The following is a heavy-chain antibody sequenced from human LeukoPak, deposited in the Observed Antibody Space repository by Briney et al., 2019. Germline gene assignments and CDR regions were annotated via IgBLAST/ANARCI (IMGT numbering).Heavy chain of an antibody. Sequence: GGSLRLSCAASGFTLSSYWMSWVRQAPGEGLEWGANIKKEGSEKYYVDSVKGRFTISRDNAKNSLYLRMNSLRPEDTALYYCVRDKEQWMECLDYWGQGTLVTVSS. V-gene: IGHV3-7*03. J-gene: IGHJ4*02. D-gene: IGHD6-19*01. CDR2: IKKEGSEK. CDR1: GFTLSSYW. CDR3: VRDKEQWMECLDY.